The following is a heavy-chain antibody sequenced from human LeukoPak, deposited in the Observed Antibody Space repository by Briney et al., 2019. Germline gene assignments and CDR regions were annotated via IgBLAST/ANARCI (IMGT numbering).Heavy chain of an antibody. D-gene: IGHD2-21*01. Sequence: GGSLRLSCTASGFTFGDYAMSWFRQAPGKGLEWVANIKEDGSEKYYVDSVKGRFTISRDIAKSSLYLQMNSLRAEDTAVYYCARDLYSQYWGQGTLVTVSS. CDR2: IKEDGSEK. V-gene: IGHV3-7*01. CDR3: ARDLYSQY. J-gene: IGHJ4*02. CDR1: GFTFGDYA.